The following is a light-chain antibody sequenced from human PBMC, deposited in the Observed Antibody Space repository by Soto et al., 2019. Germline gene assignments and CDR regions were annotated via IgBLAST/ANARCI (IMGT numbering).Light chain of an antibody. CDR3: CSYAGSSTFVV. Sequence: QSALTQPASVSGSPGQSITISCTGTSRDVGNYNLVSWYQQHPGKAPKLMIYEGSQRPSGVSNRFSGSKSGNTASLTISGLQTEDEADYYCCSYAGSSTFVVFGGGTQLTVL. V-gene: IGLV2-23*03. J-gene: IGLJ2*01. CDR2: EGS. CDR1: SRDVGNYNL.